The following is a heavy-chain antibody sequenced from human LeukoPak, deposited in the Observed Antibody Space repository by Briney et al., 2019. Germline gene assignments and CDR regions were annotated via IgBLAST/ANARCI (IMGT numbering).Heavy chain of an antibody. J-gene: IGHJ4*02. Sequence: SVKVSCKASGGTFTSYTISWVRQAPGQGLEWMGRIIPILGIANYAQKFQGRVTITKDKSTSTAYMELSRLRSEDTAVYYCARDISSSPLAGNWGQGTLVTVSS. V-gene: IGHV1-69*04. D-gene: IGHD6-6*01. CDR2: IIPILGIA. CDR1: GGTFTSYT. CDR3: ARDISSSPLAGN.